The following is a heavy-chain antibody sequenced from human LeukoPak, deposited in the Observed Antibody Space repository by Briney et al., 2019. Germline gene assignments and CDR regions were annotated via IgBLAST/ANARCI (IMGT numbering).Heavy chain of an antibody. CDR1: GYSFTSYG. D-gene: IGHD5-18*01. CDR2: ISTYNGNT. J-gene: IGHJ4*02. CDR3: AKGVGTALVHTNLDY. V-gene: IGHV1-18*04. Sequence: APVKVSCKASGYSFTSYGISWVRQAPGQGLEWMGWISTYNGNTNYAQKVQGRVTMTTDTSTSTAYMELRSLRSDDTAVYYCAKGVGTALVHTNLDYWGQGTLVTVSS.